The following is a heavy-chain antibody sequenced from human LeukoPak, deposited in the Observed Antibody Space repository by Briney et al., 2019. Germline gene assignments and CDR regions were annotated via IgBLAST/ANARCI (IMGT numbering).Heavy chain of an antibody. CDR1: GFTFSNAW. J-gene: IGHJ4*02. CDR2: IKSNTDGGTT. CDR3: TTAPAQVDY. V-gene: IGHV3-15*01. Sequence: GGSLRLSCAASGFTFSNAWMTWVRQAPGKGLEWVGRIKSNTDGGTTDYAAPVKGRFTISRDDSKHTLYLQRNSLKTEDTAVYYCTTAPAQVDYWGQGTLVTVSS.